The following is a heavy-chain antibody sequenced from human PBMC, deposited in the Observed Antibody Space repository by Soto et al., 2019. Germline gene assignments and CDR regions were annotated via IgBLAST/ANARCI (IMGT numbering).Heavy chain of an antibody. CDR2: IYWDDDK. V-gene: IGHV2-5*02. D-gene: IGHD3-3*01. CDR3: APRVLRTVVGLVTTTAIYFDV. CDR1: GFSLTTSGVG. J-gene: IGHJ4*02. Sequence: QITLNESGPTQVKPRQTLTLTCTFSGFSLTTSGVGVGWIRQSPGKAPEWLALIYWDDDKRDSPSLNSRLTINNATTKDLVVLTMTYLDPADTATYYCAPRVLRTVVGLVTTTAIYFDVWGQGTPVAVSS.